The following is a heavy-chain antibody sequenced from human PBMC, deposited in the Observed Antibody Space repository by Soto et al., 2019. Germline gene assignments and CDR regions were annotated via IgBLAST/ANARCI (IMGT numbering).Heavy chain of an antibody. CDR1: GFTFSSYW. CDR3: ASSPRGYDFWSGYLAFDI. J-gene: IGHJ3*02. V-gene: IGHV3-7*01. D-gene: IGHD3-3*01. Sequence: EVQLVESGGGLVQPGGSLRLSCAASGFTFSSYWMSWVRQAPGKGLEWVANIKQDGSEKYYVDSVKGRFTISRDNAKNSLSLQMNSLRAEDTAVYYCASSPRGYDFWSGYLAFDIWGQGTMVTVSS. CDR2: IKQDGSEK.